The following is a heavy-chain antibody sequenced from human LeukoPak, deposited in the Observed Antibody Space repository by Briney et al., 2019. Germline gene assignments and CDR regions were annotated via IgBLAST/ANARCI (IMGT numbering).Heavy chain of an antibody. D-gene: IGHD2-21*02. CDR1: GFPVNKYE. CDR3: VRGRLLRSTKYFDY. CDR2: IDAGATST. Sequence: LGGSLRLSCAASGFPVNKYEMHWVRQAPGKGLEWVSYIDAGATSTNYADSVWGRFTLSRDNAQNSVHLQMNSLRDEDTAVYYCVRGRLLRSTKYFDYWGQGALVTVSS. J-gene: IGHJ4*02. V-gene: IGHV3-48*03.